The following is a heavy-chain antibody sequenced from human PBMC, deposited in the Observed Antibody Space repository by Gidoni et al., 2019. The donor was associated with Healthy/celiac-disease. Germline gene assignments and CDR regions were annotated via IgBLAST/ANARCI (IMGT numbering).Heavy chain of an antibody. J-gene: IGHJ5*02. D-gene: IGHD2-15*01. V-gene: IGHV1-69*02. Sequence: QVQLVQSGAEVKKPGSSVKVSCKASVGTFSSYTISWVRQAPGQGLEWRGRIIPILGIANYAQKFQGRVTITADKSTSTAYMELSSLRSEDTAVYYCARGDCSGGSCYASNNWFDPWGQGTLVTVSS. CDR3: ARGDCSGGSCYASNNWFDP. CDR1: VGTFSSYT. CDR2: IIPILGIA.